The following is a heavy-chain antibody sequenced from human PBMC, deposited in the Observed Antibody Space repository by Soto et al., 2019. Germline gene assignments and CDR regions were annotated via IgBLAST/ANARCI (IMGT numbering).Heavy chain of an antibody. CDR2: ISGSGGST. D-gene: IGHD6-19*01. CDR1: GFTFSSYA. J-gene: IGHJ5*02. Sequence: PGGSLRLSCAASGFTFSSYAMSWVRQAPGKGLEWVSAISGSGGSTYYADSVKGRFTISRDNSKNTLYLQMNSLSAEDTAVYYCAKDKMASGHRGPNWFDPWGQGTLVTVSS. CDR3: AKDKMASGHRGPNWFDP. V-gene: IGHV3-23*01.